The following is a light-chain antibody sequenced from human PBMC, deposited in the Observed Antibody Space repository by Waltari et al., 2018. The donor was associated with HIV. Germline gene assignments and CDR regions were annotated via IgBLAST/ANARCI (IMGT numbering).Light chain of an antibody. J-gene: IGLJ3*02. Sequence: QSVLTQPPSASGTPGQRVTISCSGSSSNIGRNTVNWYQQLPGTSPKLLIYSNNQRPSGVPDRFAGSKAGTSASLASSGLQSEDEADYYCAAWDDSLNGLWVFGGGTKLTVL. CDR2: SNN. CDR1: SSNIGRNT. CDR3: AAWDDSLNGLWV. V-gene: IGLV1-44*01.